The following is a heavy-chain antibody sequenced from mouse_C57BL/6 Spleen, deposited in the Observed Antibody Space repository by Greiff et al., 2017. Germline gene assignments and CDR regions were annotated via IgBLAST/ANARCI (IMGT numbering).Heavy chain of an antibody. J-gene: IGHJ1*03. CDR2: FHPYNDDT. D-gene: IGHD1-1*01. V-gene: IGHV1-47*01. CDR3: ARRRYYGSNWYFDV. CDR1: GYTFTTYP. Sequence: QVQLKESGAELVKPGASVKMSCKASGYTFTTYPIEWMKQNHGKSLEWIGNFHPYNDDTKYNEKFKGKATLTVEKSSSTVYLELSRLTSDDSAVYYCARRRYYGSNWYFDVWGTGTTVTVSS.